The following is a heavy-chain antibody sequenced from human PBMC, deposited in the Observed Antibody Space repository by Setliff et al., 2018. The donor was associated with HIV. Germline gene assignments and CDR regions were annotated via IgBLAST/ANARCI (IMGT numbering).Heavy chain of an antibody. CDR2: IYSSGST. Sequence: NPSETLSLTCTVSGVSIINYYWSWIRQPAGKGPEWIGRIYSSGSTNHNPSLKSRVTMSIDTSTNRFSLKLNSVTAADTAVYFCVKDTYSSDTTGYYYSTYFDYWGQGTLVTVSS. V-gene: IGHV4-4*07. J-gene: IGHJ4*02. CDR3: VKDTYSSDTTGYYYSTYFDY. CDR1: GVSIINYY. D-gene: IGHD3-22*01.